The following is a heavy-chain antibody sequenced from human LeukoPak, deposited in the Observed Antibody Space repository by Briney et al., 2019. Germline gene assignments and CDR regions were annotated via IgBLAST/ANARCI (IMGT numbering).Heavy chain of an antibody. CDR2: IYYSGST. Sequence: SETLSLTCTVSGGPISSYYWSWIRQPPGKGLEWIGYIYYSGSTNYNPSLKSRVTISVDTSKNQFSLKLSSVTAADTAVYYCARDPGYCSSTSCYDNSGYDLWGQGTLVTVSS. J-gene: IGHJ4*02. V-gene: IGHV4-59*01. D-gene: IGHD2-2*01. CDR1: GGPISSYY. CDR3: ARDPGYCSSTSCYDNSGYDL.